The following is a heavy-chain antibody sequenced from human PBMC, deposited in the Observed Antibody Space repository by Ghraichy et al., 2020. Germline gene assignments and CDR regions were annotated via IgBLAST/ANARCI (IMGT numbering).Heavy chain of an antibody. CDR3: ARARDIVVVPAAIIDY. CDR1: GFTFSSYS. J-gene: IGHJ4*02. V-gene: IGHV3-21*01. Sequence: GGSLRLSCAASGFTFSSYSMNWVRQAPGKGLEWVSSISSSSSYIYYADSVKGRFTISRDNAKNSLYLQMNSLRAEDTAVYYCARARDIVVVPAAIIDYWGQGTLVTVSS. D-gene: IGHD2-2*02. CDR2: ISSSSSYI.